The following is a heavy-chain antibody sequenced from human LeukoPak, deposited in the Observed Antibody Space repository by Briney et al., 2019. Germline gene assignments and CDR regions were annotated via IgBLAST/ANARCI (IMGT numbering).Heavy chain of an antibody. CDR3: ARGTTSTPDYDFWDAFDI. D-gene: IGHD3/OR15-3a*01. Sequence: GASVKVSCKASGGTFSSYAISWVRQAPGQGLEWMGGIIPIFGTANYAQKFQGRVTITTDESTSTAYMELSSLRSEDTAVYYCARGTTSTPDYDFWDAFDIWGQGTMVTVSS. V-gene: IGHV1-69*05. CDR2: IIPIFGTA. CDR1: GGTFSSYA. J-gene: IGHJ3*02.